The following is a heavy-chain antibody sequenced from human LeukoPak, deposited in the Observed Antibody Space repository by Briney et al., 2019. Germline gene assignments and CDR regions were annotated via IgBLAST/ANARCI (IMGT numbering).Heavy chain of an antibody. CDR2: IKSKVDGGTV. V-gene: IGHV3-15*07. Sequence: GGSLRLSCVASGLIFSDAWMNWVRQAPGKGLEWVGRIKSKVDGGTVDYAAPVKGRFTISRDDSKSTLYLQLNSLKTEDSAVYYCTKDPPLTGGVYSAYWGQGTLVTVSS. CDR1: GLIFSDAW. CDR3: TKDPPLTGGVYSAY. J-gene: IGHJ4*02. D-gene: IGHD7-27*01.